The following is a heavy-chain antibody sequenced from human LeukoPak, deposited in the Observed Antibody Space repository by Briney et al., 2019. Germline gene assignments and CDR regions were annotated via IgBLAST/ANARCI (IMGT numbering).Heavy chain of an antibody. CDR3: ARGRSPTLGYFDL. V-gene: IGHV3-30-3*01. D-gene: IGHD1-26*01. J-gene: IGHJ2*01. CDR1: GYIFGNHA. Sequence: QPGGSLRLSCAASGYIFGNHALDWVRQSPGKGLEWVAVISYDGSKKYYADSVKGRFTISRDNSQNTLYLQMNSLRVEDTAVYYCARGRSPTLGYFDLWGRGTLVTVSS. CDR2: ISYDGSKK.